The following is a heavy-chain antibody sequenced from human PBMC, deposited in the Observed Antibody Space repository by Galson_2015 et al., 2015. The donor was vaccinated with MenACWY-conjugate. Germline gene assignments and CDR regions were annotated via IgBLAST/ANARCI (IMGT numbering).Heavy chain of an antibody. J-gene: IGHJ4*02. CDR1: GFTFSSYW. D-gene: IGHD6-19*01. Sequence: SLRLSCAASGFTFSSYWMSWVRQAPGKGLEWVANIKQDGSEKYYVDSVKGRFTISRDNAKNSLYLQMNSLRAEDTAVYYCARVYSSGWSWYYFDYWGQGTLVTVSS. V-gene: IGHV3-7*03. CDR3: ARVYSSGWSWYYFDY. CDR2: IKQDGSEK.